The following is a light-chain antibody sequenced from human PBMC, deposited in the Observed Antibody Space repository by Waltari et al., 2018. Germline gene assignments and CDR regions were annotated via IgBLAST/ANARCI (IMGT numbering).Light chain of an antibody. CDR2: GAS. V-gene: IGKV3-15*01. CDR3: QQYSDWIA. J-gene: IGKJ4*01. CDR1: QTVTND. Sequence: EIVITQSPASLSVSPGERATLSCTASQTVTNDLAWYQQKPGQAPKLLIFGASTRATGVPARFSGSGSGTEFTLTIGSVQSEDCAVYYCQQYSDWIAFGGGTKV.